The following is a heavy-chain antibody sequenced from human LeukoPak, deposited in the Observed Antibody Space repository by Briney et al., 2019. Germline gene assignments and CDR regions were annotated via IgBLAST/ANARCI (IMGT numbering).Heavy chain of an antibody. CDR3: AKEPEDYYGSGSSPYYFDY. D-gene: IGHD3-10*01. V-gene: IGHV3-23*01. CDR1: GFTFSSYA. CDR2: ISGSGGST. J-gene: IGHJ4*02. Sequence: PGGSLRLSCAASGFTFSSYAMSWVRQAPGKGLEWVSAISGSGGSTYYADSVKGRFTISRDNSKNTLYLQINSLRAEDTAVYYCAKEPEDYYGSGSSPYYFDYWGQGTLVTVSS.